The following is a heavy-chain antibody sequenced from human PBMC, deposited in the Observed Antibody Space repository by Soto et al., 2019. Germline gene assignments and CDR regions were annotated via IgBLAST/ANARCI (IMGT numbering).Heavy chain of an antibody. Sequence: EVQLEESGGALVQPGRSLRLSCAASGLTFDDYAMYWVRRVLGKGLEWVSSISWNSGNIGYADSVKGRFTTSRDNAENSLYLQMNSLRPEDTALYYCVRSKGGYSYGTQFDYWGQGTLVTDSS. CDR1: GLTFDDYA. D-gene: IGHD5-18*01. V-gene: IGHV3-9*01. CDR3: VRSKGGYSYGTQFDY. J-gene: IGHJ4*02. CDR2: ISWNSGNI.